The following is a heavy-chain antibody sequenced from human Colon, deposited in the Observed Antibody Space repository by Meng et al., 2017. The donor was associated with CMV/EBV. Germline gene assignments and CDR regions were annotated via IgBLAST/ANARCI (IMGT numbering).Heavy chain of an antibody. CDR3: ARVGFWSGSYSTYFYYGMDV. J-gene: IGHJ6*02. CDR1: GYIFTDYF. Sequence: ASVKVSCKASGYIFTDYFLHWVRQAPGQGLEWMGWINPKSGGITFEEKFQGRLTMTRDTSSSTVYMELTSLRSDDTAVYYCARVGFWSGSYSTYFYYGMDVWGQGTAVTVSS. D-gene: IGHD3-3*01. CDR2: INPKSGGI. V-gene: IGHV1-2*02.